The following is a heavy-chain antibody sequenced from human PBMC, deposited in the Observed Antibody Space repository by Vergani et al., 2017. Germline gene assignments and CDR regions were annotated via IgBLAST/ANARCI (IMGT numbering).Heavy chain of an antibody. V-gene: IGHV3-15*07. Sequence: EVQLVESGGGIVKPGGSLRLSCVASGFSFRNAWMNWVRRTPGKGLEWVGRIKSTFDRGTTDYAEAVKGRFTISRDDSKNTLFLQMNGLKTEDIGVYYCTTDPRYCGDGSCYWLRDHHYYGMDGWGQGTTVSVSS. D-gene: IGHD2-21*01. CDR2: IKSTFDRGTT. J-gene: IGHJ6*01. CDR1: GFSFRNAW. CDR3: TTDPRYCGDGSCYWLRDHHYYGMDG.